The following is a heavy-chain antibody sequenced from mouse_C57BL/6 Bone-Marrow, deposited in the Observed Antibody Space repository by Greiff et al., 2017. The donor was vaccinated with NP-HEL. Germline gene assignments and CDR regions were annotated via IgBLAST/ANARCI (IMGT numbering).Heavy chain of an antibody. CDR3: ARHPTVVANYYAMDY. Sequence: EVMLVESGGDLVKPGGSLKLSCAASGFTFSSYGMSWVRQTPDKRLEWVATISSGGSYTYYPDSVKGRFTISRDNAKNTLYLQMSSLKSEDTAMYYCARHPTVVANYYAMDYWGQGTSVTVSS. V-gene: IGHV5-6*01. J-gene: IGHJ4*01. CDR2: ISSGGSYT. D-gene: IGHD1-1*01. CDR1: GFTFSSYG.